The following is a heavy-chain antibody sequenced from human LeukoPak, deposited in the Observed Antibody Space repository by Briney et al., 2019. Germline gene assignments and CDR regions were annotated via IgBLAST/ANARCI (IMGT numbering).Heavy chain of an antibody. V-gene: IGHV3-30*04. CDR1: GFTFSSYA. CDR2: ISYDGSNK. D-gene: IGHD6-13*01. J-gene: IGHJ4*02. CDR3: ARDRWQLGY. Sequence: GGSLRLSCAASGFTFSSYAMHWVRQAPGKGLEWVAVISYDGSNKYYADSVKGRFTISRDNSKNTLYLQMNSLRAEDTAVYYCARDRWQLGYWGQGTLVTVSS.